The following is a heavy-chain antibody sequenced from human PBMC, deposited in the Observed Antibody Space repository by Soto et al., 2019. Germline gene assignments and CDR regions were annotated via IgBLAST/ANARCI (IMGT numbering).Heavy chain of an antibody. J-gene: IGHJ6*02. Sequence: EVQLVESGGGLVKPGGSLRLSCAASGFTFSSYSMNWVRQAPGKGLEWVSSISSSSSYIYYADSVKGRFTISRDNAKNSLYLQMNSLRAEDTDVYYCARDRSVGYYYYYGMDVWGQGTTVTVSS. CDR3: ARDRSVGYYYYYGMDV. CDR2: ISSSSSYI. D-gene: IGHD1-26*01. CDR1: GFTFSSYS. V-gene: IGHV3-21*01.